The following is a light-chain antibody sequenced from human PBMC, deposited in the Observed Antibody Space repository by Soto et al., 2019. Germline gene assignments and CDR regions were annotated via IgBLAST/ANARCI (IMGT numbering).Light chain of an antibody. CDR1: QGIRND. J-gene: IGKJ1*01. CDR3: LQDYHYPRT. Sequence: AIQVTQSPSSLSASVGDRVTITCRASQGIRNDLGWYQQKPGKAPKLLIYASSSLQSGVPSRFSGSGSGTDFTLTISSLQPEDFATYYCLQDYHYPRTFGQGTKVEIK. CDR2: ASS. V-gene: IGKV1-6*01.